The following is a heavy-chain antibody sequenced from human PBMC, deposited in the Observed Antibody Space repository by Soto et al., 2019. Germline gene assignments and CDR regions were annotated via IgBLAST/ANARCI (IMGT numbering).Heavy chain of an antibody. CDR3: ARAGYCSGGRCYSPYYYYYGMDV. CDR1: AFSFSHYA. V-gene: IGHV3-30-3*01. D-gene: IGHD2-15*01. J-gene: IGHJ6*02. CDR2: ISYDGNIK. Sequence: GGSLRLSCGASAFSFSHYAMHWVRQAPGKGLECVAVISYDGNIKRYADSVKGRFTISRDNSENSLYLQMNSLRPEDTGVYYCARAGYCSGGRCYSPYYYYYGMDVWGQGTTVTVSS.